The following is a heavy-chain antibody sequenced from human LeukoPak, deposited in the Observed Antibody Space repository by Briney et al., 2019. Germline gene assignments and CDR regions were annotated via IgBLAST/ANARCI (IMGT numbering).Heavy chain of an antibody. CDR2: IYYSGST. CDR3: ARDLRRLLEYGFTHFDY. CDR1: GGSISSSSYY. J-gene: IGHJ4*02. D-gene: IGHD1-26*01. Sequence: SETLSLTCTVSGGSISSSSYYWGWIRQPPGKGLEWIGSIYYSGSTYYNPSLKSRVTISVDTSKNQFSLKLSSVTASDTAVYYCARDLRRLLEYGFTHFDYWVQGTLVTVSS. V-gene: IGHV4-39*01.